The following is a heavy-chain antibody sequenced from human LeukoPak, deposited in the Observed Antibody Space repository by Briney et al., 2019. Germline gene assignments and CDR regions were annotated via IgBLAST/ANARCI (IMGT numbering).Heavy chain of an antibody. CDR1: GFTFSSYS. CDR3: ARVIRGFWSGSDY. CDR2: ISSSSSYI. Sequence: GGSLRLSCAASGFTFSSYSMNWVRQAPGKGLEWVSSISSSSSYIYYADSVKGRFTISRDNAKNSLYLQMNSLRAEDTAVYYCARVIRGFWSGSDYWGQGTLVTVSS. D-gene: IGHD3-3*01. V-gene: IGHV3-21*01. J-gene: IGHJ4*02.